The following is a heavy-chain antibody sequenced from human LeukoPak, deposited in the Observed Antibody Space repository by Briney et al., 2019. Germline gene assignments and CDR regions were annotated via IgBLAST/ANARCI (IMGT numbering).Heavy chain of an antibody. CDR3: ARDSYDFWSGYYSPHNWFDP. D-gene: IGHD3-3*01. CDR2: MNPNSGNT. CDR1: GYTFTSYD. J-gene: IGHJ5*02. V-gene: IGHV1-8*01. Sequence: RASAKVSCKASGYTFTSYDINWVRQATGQGLEWMGWMNPNSGNTGYAQKFQGRVTMTRNTSISTAYMELSRLRSDDTAVYYCARDSYDFWSGYYSPHNWFDPWGQGTLVTVSS.